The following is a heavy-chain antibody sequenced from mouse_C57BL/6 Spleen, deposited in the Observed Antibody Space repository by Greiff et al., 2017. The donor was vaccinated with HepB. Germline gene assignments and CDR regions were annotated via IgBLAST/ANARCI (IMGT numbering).Heavy chain of an antibody. V-gene: IGHV1-54*01. D-gene: IGHD3-2*02. CDR2: INPGSGGT. CDR1: GYAFTNYL. J-gene: IGHJ3*01. Sequence: VQLQQSGAELVRPGTSVKVSCKASGYAFTNYLIEWVKQRPGQGLEWIGVINPGSGGTNYNEKFKGKATLTADKSSSTAYMQLSSLTSEDSAVYFWARDSAGYVPAWLAYWGQGTLVTVSA. CDR3: ARDSAGYVPAWLAY.